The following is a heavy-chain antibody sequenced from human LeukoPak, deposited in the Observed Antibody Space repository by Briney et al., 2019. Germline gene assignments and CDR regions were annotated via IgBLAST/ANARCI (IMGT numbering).Heavy chain of an antibody. CDR2: VSDSGCDT. CDR1: NIAFSHYA. Sequence: GGSLRLSCAASNIAFSHYAMYWVRQAPGKGLEWVSGVSDSGCDTSFADSVKGRFSISRDNSKNTLFLQMTSLRAEDTAVYYCVKDRFCTSISCSGGTAFDIWGQGTLVTVSS. D-gene: IGHD2-2*01. V-gene: IGHV3-23*01. J-gene: IGHJ3*02. CDR3: VKDRFCTSISCSGGTAFDI.